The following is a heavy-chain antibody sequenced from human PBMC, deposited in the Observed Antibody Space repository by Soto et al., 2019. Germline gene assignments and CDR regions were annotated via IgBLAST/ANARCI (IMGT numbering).Heavy chain of an antibody. CDR2: TYYRSTWPN. CDR1: GDSVSSNIAA. J-gene: IGHJ4*02. Sequence: QVQLQQSGPGLVKPSQTLSLTCALSGDSVSSNIAAWSWIRQSPSRGLEWLGRTYYRSTWPNDYALFVESRIAINPDTSRNQLSLQLNSVTPEDTAVYYCVSERRTVPGTRGYFDYWGQGTLVTVSS. D-gene: IGHD6-19*01. V-gene: IGHV6-1*01. CDR3: VSERRTVPGTRGYFDY.